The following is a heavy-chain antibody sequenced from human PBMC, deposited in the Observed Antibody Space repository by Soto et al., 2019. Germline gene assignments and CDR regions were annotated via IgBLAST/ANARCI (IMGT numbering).Heavy chain of an antibody. J-gene: IGHJ5*02. CDR1: GYTLTELS. CDR3: ATDNWNDRYNWFDP. D-gene: IGHD1-20*01. CDR2: FDPEDGET. Sequence: ASVKVSCKASGYTLTELSMHWVRQAPGKGLEWMGGFDPEDGETIYAQKFQGRVTMTEDTSTDTAYMELSSLRSEDTAVYYCATDNWNDRYNWFDPWGQGTLVTVSS. V-gene: IGHV1-24*01.